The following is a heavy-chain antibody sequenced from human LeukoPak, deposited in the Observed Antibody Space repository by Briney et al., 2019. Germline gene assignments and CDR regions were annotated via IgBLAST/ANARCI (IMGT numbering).Heavy chain of an antibody. CDR1: GFTFSSYS. CDR3: AELTLFSSAWHFDY. D-gene: IGHD6-19*01. CDR2: IISSGTYM. Sequence: GGSLRLSCAASGFTFSSYSVNWVRQAPGKGLEWVSSIISSGTYMYYADSVKGRFTISRDNAKNSLYLQMNSLRAEDTAVYYCAELTLFSSAWHFDYWGRGTLATVSS. J-gene: IGHJ4*02. V-gene: IGHV3-21*06.